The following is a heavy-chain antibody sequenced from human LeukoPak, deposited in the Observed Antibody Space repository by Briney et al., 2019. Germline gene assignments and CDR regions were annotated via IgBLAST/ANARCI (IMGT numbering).Heavy chain of an antibody. J-gene: IGHJ5*02. CDR3: ASLLGTNDCYGCDWLDP. CDR1: GGSISSHY. V-gene: IGHV4-59*11. Sequence: SETLSLTCAVSGGSISSHYWSWIRQPPGQGLEWIGYFHIGGATDYNPSLKSRVTMSVDTSWNHFSLKLSSVSAADTAVYYCASLLGTNDCYGCDWLDPCGQGTLVSVSS. D-gene: IGHD2-8*01. CDR2: FHIGGAT.